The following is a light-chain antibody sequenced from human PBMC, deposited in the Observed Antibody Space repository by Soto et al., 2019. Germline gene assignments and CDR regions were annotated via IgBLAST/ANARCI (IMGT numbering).Light chain of an antibody. CDR2: EVS. V-gene: IGLV2-8*01. CDR3: GSYAGSNNFV. J-gene: IGLJ1*01. CDR1: SSDVGGYNY. Sequence: QSALTQPPSASGSPGQSVTISCTGTSSDVGGYNYVSWYQQHPGKAPKLMIYEVSQRPSGVPDRFSGSKSANTASLTVSGLQAEDEAYYYCGSYAGSNNFVFGTGTKVTVL.